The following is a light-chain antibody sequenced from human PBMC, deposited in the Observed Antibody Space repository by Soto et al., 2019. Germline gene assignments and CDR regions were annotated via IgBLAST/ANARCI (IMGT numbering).Light chain of an antibody. CDR3: QQFNSYLPLT. Sequence: AIQLTQSPSSLSASVGDRVTITCRASQGISSALAWYQQKPGKAPKLLIYDASSLGSGVPSRFSGSGSGTDFTLTISSLQPEDFATYYCQQFNSYLPLTFGGGTKVEIK. J-gene: IGKJ4*01. CDR2: DAS. V-gene: IGKV1-13*02. CDR1: QGISSA.